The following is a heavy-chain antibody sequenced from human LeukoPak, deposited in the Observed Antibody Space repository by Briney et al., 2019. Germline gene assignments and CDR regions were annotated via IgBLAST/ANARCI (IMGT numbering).Heavy chain of an antibody. V-gene: IGHV4-34*01. J-gene: IGHJ4*02. D-gene: IGHD6-19*01. CDR1: GGSISSYY. Sequence: SETLSLTCTVSGGSISSYYWSWIRQPPGKGLEWIGEINHSGSTNYNPSLKSRVTISVDTSKNQFSLKLSSVTVADTAVYYCARFGAVAGYFDYWGQGTLVTVSS. CDR3: ARFGAVAGYFDY. CDR2: INHSGST.